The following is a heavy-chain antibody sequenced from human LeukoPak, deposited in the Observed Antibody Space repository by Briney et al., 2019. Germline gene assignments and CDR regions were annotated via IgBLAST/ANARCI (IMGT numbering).Heavy chain of an antibody. CDR1: GYTFSYFY. J-gene: IGHJ4*02. CDR3: ARVRLADERAWAY. Sequence: ASVKVSCKASGYTFSYFYIHWVRQAPGQGLEYVGWITPKSGDTYSPQRFQGRATMTRDASISTAYMELSSLRSDDTAVYFCARVRLADERAWAYWGQGTLVTVSS. D-gene: IGHD3-3*02. CDR2: ITPKSGDT. V-gene: IGHV1-2*02.